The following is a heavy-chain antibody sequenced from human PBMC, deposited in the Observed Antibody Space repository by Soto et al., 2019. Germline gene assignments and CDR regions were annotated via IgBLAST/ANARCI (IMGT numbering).Heavy chain of an antibody. CDR1: GFTFSTYA. D-gene: IGHD3-16*02. CDR3: VKDRWIDY. V-gene: IGHV3-64D*06. CDR2: ISSNGGST. J-gene: IGHJ4*02. Sequence: LRLSCSASGFTFSTYAMHWVRQAPGRGLQYVSSISSNGGSTYYPDSVKGRFTISRDNSKNTLYLQMSSLRAEDTAVYYCVKDRWIDYWGQGTLVTVSS.